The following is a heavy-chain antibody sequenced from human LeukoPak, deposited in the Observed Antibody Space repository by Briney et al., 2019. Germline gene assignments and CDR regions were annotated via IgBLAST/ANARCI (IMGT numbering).Heavy chain of an antibody. J-gene: IGHJ5*02. CDR3: AREGDLRKEGFFDP. Sequence: SETLSLTCTVSGYSISSGYYWGWIRQPPGKGLEWIGSIYHSGSTYYNPSLKSRVTISVDTSKNQFSLKLSSVTAADTAVYYCAREGDLRKEGFFDPWGQGTLVTVSS. V-gene: IGHV4-38-2*02. CDR1: GYSISSGYY. D-gene: IGHD4-17*01. CDR2: IYHSGST.